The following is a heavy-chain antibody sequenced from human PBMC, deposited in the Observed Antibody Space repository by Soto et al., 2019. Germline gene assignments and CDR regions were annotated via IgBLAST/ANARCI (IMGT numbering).Heavy chain of an antibody. CDR2: IIPIFGTA. CDR1: GGTFSSYA. V-gene: IGHV1-69*06. J-gene: IGHJ4*02. CDR3: AREGRGFDY. Sequence: RASVKVSCKASGGTFSSYAISWVRQAPGQGFEWMGGIIPIFGTANYAQKFQGRVTITADKSTSTAYMELSSLRSEDTAVYYCAREGRGFDYWGQGTLVTVSS. D-gene: IGHD1-26*01.